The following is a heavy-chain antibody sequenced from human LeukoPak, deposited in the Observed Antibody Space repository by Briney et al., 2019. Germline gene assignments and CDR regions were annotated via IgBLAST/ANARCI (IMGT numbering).Heavy chain of an antibody. Sequence: GGSLRLSCAASGFTFSSYAMSWGRQAPGKGLDWVSAISGSGTITYYADSVKGRFTLSRDNSNNTLYLQMNSLRAEDTAIYYCAKGLGVGATASWFDPWGQGTLVTVSS. CDR3: AKGLGVGATASWFDP. D-gene: IGHD1-26*01. J-gene: IGHJ5*02. V-gene: IGHV3-23*01. CDR2: ISGSGTIT. CDR1: GFTFSSYA.